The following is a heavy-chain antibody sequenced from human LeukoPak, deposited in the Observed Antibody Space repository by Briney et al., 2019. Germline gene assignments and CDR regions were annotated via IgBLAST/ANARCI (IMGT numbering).Heavy chain of an antibody. D-gene: IGHD3-16*02. V-gene: IGHV3-23*01. CDR2: ISGSGGTT. CDR3: AKDLRELSLYYYFDY. Sequence: GGSLRLSCVASGFTFTSFAMSWVRQPPGKGLEWVSAISGSGGTTYYADSVKGRFTISRDTSKSTLHLQMDSLRAEGSAVYYCAKDLRELSLYYYFDYWGQGTLVTVSS. CDR1: GFTFTSFA. J-gene: IGHJ4*02.